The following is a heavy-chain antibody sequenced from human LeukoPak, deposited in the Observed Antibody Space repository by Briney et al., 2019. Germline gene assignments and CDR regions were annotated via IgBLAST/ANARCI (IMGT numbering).Heavy chain of an antibody. J-gene: IGHJ4*02. D-gene: IGHD3-22*01. Sequence: GASVKVSCKASGYTFTGYYMHWVRQAPGQGLEWMGWINPNSGGTNYAQKFQGRVTMTRDTSISTAYMELSRLRSDDTAVYYCARGGRDYYDTSGYYSWGQGTLVTVSS. CDR2: INPNSGGT. V-gene: IGHV1-2*02. CDR1: GYTFTGYY. CDR3: ARGGRDYYDTSGYYS.